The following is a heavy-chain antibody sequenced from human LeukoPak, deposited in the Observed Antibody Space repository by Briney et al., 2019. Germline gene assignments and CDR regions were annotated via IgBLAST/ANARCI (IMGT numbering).Heavy chain of an antibody. CDR3: ARLYLPYTSAWYGSAFDI. D-gene: IGHD6-13*01. V-gene: IGHV5-51*01. CDR1: GYSFTSYW. CDR2: LYPGDSDT. J-gene: IGHJ3*02. Sequence: GESLKISCKSSGYSFTSYWIAWVRQMPGRGLEWMGILYPGDSDTRYSPSFQGQVTISADRSITTAYLQWSSLKASDTAMYYCARLYLPYTSAWYGSAFDIWGQGTMVTVSS.